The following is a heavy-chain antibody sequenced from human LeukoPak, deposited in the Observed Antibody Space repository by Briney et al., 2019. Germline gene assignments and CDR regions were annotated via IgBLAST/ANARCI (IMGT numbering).Heavy chain of an antibody. CDR1: GFTFSSYA. J-gene: IGHJ4*02. Sequence: PGGSLRLSCAASGFTFSSYAMHWVRQAPGKGLEWVAFISYDGSNKYYADSVKGRFTISRDNSKNTLYLQMNSLRAEDTAVYYCARPPGGWQPIDYWGQGTLVTVSS. CDR2: ISYDGSNK. D-gene: IGHD6-19*01. CDR3: ARPPGGWQPIDY. V-gene: IGHV3-30-3*01.